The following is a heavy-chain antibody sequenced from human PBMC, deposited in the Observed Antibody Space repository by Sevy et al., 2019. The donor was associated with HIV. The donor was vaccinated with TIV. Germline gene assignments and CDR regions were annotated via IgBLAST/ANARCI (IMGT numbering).Heavy chain of an antibody. D-gene: IGHD6-19*01. CDR1: GGSVSSGSYY. J-gene: IGHJ6*02. Sequence: SETLSLTCTVSGGSVSSGSYYWSWIRQTPGKGLEWIGYIYHSGSTNYNPSLKSRVTISVDTSKNQFSLKLSSVTAADTAVYYCAREGIAVAGYYYYGMDVWGQGTTVTVSS. CDR3: AREGIAVAGYYYYGMDV. CDR2: IYHSGST. V-gene: IGHV4-61*01.